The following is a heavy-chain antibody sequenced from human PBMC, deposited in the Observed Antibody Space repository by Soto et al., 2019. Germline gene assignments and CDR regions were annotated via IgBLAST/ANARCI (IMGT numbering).Heavy chain of an antibody. CDR2: ISGGVSDK. CDR3: VTEAWHRFDQ. CDR1: GLMFSAYW. J-gene: IGHJ4*02. V-gene: IGHV3-7*01. Sequence: EVQLVESGGGLVQPVGSLRLSCEASGLMFSAYWRSWVRQDPRQGLEWVATISGGVSDKFYLYSVKGRVTISRDDAKNSLYLHRNSLSDEDTDVYYCVTEAWHRFDQWGQGTLVTVSS.